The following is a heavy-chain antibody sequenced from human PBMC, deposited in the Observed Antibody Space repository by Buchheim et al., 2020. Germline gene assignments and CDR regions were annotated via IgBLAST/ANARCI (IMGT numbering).Heavy chain of an antibody. J-gene: IGHJ4*02. CDR1: GYSFTSYW. CDR2: IDPSDSYT. D-gene: IGHD2-15*01. CDR3: ARHSPEDIVVVVAATPGSYYFDY. V-gene: IGHV5-10-1*03. Sequence: EVQLVQSGAEVKKPGESLRISCKGSGYSFTSYWISWVRQMPGKGLEWMGRIDPSDSYTNYSPSFQGHVTISADKSISTAYLQWSSRKASDTAMYYCARHSPEDIVVVVAATPGSYYFDYWGQGTL.